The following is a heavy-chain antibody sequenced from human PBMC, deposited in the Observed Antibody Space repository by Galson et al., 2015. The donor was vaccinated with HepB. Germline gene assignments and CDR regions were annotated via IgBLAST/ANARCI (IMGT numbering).Heavy chain of an antibody. CDR3: AGVRKGYYDSSGYADF. Sequence: SLTCAVSGDSISSSVWWSWVRQPPGKGLEWIGEIYHSGTTNYNPSFKSRVTVSVDKSKNQYSLNLRSVTATDTAVYYCAGVRKGYYDSSGYADFWGQGTLVTVSS. J-gene: IGHJ4*02. CDR2: IYHSGTT. V-gene: IGHV4-4*02. CDR1: GDSISSSVW. D-gene: IGHD3-22*01.